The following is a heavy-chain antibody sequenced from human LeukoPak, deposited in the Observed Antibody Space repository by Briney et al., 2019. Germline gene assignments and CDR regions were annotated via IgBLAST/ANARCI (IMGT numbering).Heavy chain of an antibody. V-gene: IGHV1-69*02. D-gene: IGHD7-27*01. CDR1: GGTFSSYT. J-gene: IGHJ4*02. CDR3: ASGDAHEDY. CDR2: IIPILGIA. Sequence: SSVKVSCKASGGTFSSYTISWVRQAPGQGLEWMERIIPILGIANYAQKFQGRVTITADKSTSTAYMELSSLRSEDTAVYYCASGDAHEDYWGQGTLVTVSS.